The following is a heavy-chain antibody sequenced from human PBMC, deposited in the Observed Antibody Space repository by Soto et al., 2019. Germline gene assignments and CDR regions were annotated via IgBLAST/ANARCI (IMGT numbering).Heavy chain of an antibody. Sequence: KPSETLSLTFSVYGGSFSGYYWSWIRQPPGKGLEWIWEINYSGITNYNPSLKSRVTMSVDTSKNQLSLKLNSVTAAETAVYYCARVTRGEYLLTISLRGMDXWGQGTTVTVS. V-gene: IGHV4-34*01. CDR3: ARVTRGEYLLTISLRGMDX. J-gene: IGHJ6*02. CDR1: GGSFSGYY. CDR2: INYSGIT. D-gene: IGHD4-17*01.